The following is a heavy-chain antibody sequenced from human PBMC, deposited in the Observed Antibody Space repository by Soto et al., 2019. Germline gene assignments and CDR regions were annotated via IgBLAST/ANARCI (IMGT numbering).Heavy chain of an antibody. V-gene: IGHV3-21*04. CDR2: ISSSSSYI. Sequence: EVQLVESGGGLVKPGESLRLSCAASGFTFRTYSMNWVRQAPGKGLEWVSLISSSSSYIYYADSLKGRFPISRDNAKNSLYLEMNNRRAEDTAVYYFARFVSATAINDHWGQGTLVTVSS. D-gene: IGHD2-21*02. CDR3: ARFVSATAINDH. CDR1: GFTFRTYS. J-gene: IGHJ4*02.